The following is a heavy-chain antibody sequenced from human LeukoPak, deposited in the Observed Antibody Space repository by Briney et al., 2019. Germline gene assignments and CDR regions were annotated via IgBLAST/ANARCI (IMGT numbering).Heavy chain of an antibody. J-gene: IGHJ4*02. CDR2: INPNSGDT. CDR1: GYTFTDYY. D-gene: IGHD3-22*01. V-gene: IGHV1-2*02. CDR3: ARGRALLDNSGYSVDD. Sequence: ASVKVSCKASGYTFTDYYMHWVRQAPGQGLEWMGWINPNSGDTNYARNFQGRVTMTRDTSIDTADMELSRPRSDDTAVYYCARGRALLDNSGYSVDDWGQGTLVTVSS.